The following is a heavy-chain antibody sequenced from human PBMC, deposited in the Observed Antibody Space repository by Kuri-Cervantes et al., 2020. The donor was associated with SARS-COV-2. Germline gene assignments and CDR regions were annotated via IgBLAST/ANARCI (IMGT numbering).Heavy chain of an antibody. D-gene: IGHD6-13*01. Sequence: ETLSLTCAASGFTFSSYWMHWVRQAPGKGLVWVSRINSDGSSTSYADSVKGRFTISRDNAKNTLYLQMNSLRAEDTAVYHCSAQLETFDIWGQGTMVTVSS. J-gene: IGHJ3*02. CDR3: SAQLETFDI. V-gene: IGHV3-74*01. CDR2: INSDGSST. CDR1: GFTFSSYW.